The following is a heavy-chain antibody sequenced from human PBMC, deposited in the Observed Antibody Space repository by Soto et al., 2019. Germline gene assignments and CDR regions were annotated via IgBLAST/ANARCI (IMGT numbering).Heavy chain of an antibody. V-gene: IGHV3-33*01. CDR3: ATEEGPGRYSGYDPLDY. CDR1: GFTFSSYG. Sequence: GGSLRLSCAASGFTFSSYGMHWVRQAPGKGLEWVAVIWYDGSNKYYADSVKGRFTISRDNSKNTLYLQMNSLRAEDTAVYYCATEEGPGRYSGYDPLDYWGQGTLVTVSS. J-gene: IGHJ4*02. CDR2: IWYDGSNK. D-gene: IGHD5-12*01.